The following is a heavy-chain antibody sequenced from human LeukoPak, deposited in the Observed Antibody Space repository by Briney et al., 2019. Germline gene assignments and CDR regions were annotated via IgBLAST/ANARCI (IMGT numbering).Heavy chain of an antibody. CDR1: GFTFSSYG. D-gene: IGHD3-10*01. Sequence: GGSLRLSCAASGFTFSSYGMHWVRQAPGKGLEWVAVISYDGSNKYYADSVKGRFTISRDNSKNTLYLQMNSLRAEDTAVYYCAKDAREWFGESPIDYWGQGTLVTVSS. V-gene: IGHV3-30*18. J-gene: IGHJ4*02. CDR3: AKDAREWFGESPIDY. CDR2: ISYDGSNK.